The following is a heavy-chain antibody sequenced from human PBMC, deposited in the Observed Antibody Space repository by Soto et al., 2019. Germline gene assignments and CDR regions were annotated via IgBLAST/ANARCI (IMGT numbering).Heavy chain of an antibody. CDR3: ARLQFGEGFDY. J-gene: IGHJ4*02. Sequence: SLSLACSVSGASISGGGFSWSWIRQPPGKGLEWIGYILHTGGTQYNPSLKSRVSMSVDKSKSQFSLHLTSVTAADTAVYYCARLQFGEGFDYWGQGALVTVYS. CDR2: ILHTGGT. D-gene: IGHD3-10*01. CDR1: GASISGGGFS. V-gene: IGHV4-30-2*01.